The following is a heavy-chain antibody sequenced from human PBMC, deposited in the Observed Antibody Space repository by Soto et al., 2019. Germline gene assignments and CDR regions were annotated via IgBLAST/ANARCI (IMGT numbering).Heavy chain of an antibody. CDR1: GFTVSSNY. D-gene: IGHD2-2*01. J-gene: IGHJ5*02. CDR3: ARDLGYCSSTSCRLGWFDP. V-gene: IGHV3-66*01. Sequence: GGSLRLSCAASGFTVSSNYMSWVRQAPGKGLEWVSVIYSGGSTYYADSVKGRFTISRYNSKNTLYLQMNSLRAEDTAVYYCARDLGYCSSTSCRLGWFDPWGQGTLVTVSS. CDR2: IYSGGST.